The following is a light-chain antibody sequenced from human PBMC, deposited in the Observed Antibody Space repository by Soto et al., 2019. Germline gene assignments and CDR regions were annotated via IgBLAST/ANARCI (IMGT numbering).Light chain of an antibody. CDR3: CSCAGSHTWV. V-gene: IGLV2-18*02. CDR1: SSDVDTYNR. J-gene: IGLJ1*01. Sequence: QSAPTQPRSVSGSPGQSVTISCTGTSSDVDTYNRVSWYQQPPGTAPKLMIYEVSNRPSGVPDRFSGSRSGNTASLTISGLQAEDEADYYCCSCAGSHTWVFGTGTKVTVL. CDR2: EVS.